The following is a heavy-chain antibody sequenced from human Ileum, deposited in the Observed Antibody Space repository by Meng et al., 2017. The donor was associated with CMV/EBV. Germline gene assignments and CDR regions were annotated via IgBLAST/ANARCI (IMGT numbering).Heavy chain of an antibody. CDR2: IKQDGSEK. V-gene: IGHV3-7*01. J-gene: IGHJ4*02. CDR3: ARGANDY. CDR1: GFTFNEYT. Sequence: GESLKISCAASGFTFNEYTMMWVRQAPGKGLEWVANIKQDGSEKYYVDSVKGRFTISRDNAKNSLYLQMNSLRAEDTAVYYCARGANDYWGQGTLVTVSS.